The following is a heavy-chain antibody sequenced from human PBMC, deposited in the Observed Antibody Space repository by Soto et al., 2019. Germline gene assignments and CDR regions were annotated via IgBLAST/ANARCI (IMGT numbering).Heavy chain of an antibody. CDR3: AGVRNWFDP. J-gene: IGHJ5*02. Sequence: PSETLSLTCTVSGGSISSYYWSWIRQPPGKGLEWIGYIYYSGSTNYNPSFKSRVTISVDTSKNQFSLKLSSVTAADTAVYYCAGVRNWFDPWGQGTLVTVSS. CDR1: GGSISSYY. CDR2: IYYSGST. D-gene: IGHD6-13*01. V-gene: IGHV4-59*01.